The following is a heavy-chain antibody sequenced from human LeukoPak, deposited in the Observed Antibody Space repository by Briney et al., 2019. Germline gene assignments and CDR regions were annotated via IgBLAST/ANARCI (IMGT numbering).Heavy chain of an antibody. Sequence: AGGSLRLSCAASGFTFSSYAMTWVRQAPGKGLEWVSAFSGGGGATYYADSVWGRFAISRDNSKNTVYLQVNSLRAEDTAVYYCAKIDGRVITFGGPIVDWGQGTLVTVSS. V-gene: IGHV3-23*01. CDR3: AKIDGRVITFGGPIVD. CDR1: GFTFSSYA. D-gene: IGHD3-16*02. CDR2: FSGGGGAT. J-gene: IGHJ4*02.